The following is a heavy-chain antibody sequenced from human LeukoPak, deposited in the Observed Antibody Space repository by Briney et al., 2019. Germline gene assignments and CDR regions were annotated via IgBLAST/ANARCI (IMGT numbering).Heavy chain of an antibody. D-gene: IGHD3-3*01. CDR1: GYSFNSYY. CDR3: ARGVNFWSGSPYFDF. J-gene: IGHJ4*02. CDR2: IYPGDPET. Sequence: GESLKISCKASGYSFNSYYIGWVRQLPGKGLEWMGMIYPGDPETRYSPSFQGHVTISLDRSITTAYLRFNNLKASDTAMYYCARGVNFWSGSPYFDFWGQGTLVTVSS. V-gene: IGHV5-51*01.